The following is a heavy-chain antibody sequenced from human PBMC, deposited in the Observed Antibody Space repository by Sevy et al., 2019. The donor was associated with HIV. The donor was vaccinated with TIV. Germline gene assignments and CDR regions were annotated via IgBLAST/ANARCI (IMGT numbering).Heavy chain of an antibody. D-gene: IGHD6-19*01. V-gene: IGHV3-21*01. J-gene: IGHJ3*02. CDR2: ISSSSSYI. Sequence: GGSLRLSCAASGFTFSSYSMNWVRQAPGKGLEWVSSISSSSSYIYYADSVKGRFTISRDNAKNSLYLQMNSLGAEDTAVYYCARDFPWGAVATDAFDIWGQGTMVTVSS. CDR1: GFTFSSYS. CDR3: ARDFPWGAVATDAFDI.